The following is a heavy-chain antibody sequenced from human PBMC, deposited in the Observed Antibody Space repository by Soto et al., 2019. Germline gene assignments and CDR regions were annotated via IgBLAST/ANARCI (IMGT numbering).Heavy chain of an antibody. CDR1: GFSLSTSGVG. D-gene: IGHD3-10*01. V-gene: IGHV2-5*02. Sequence: QITLKASGPTLVKPTQPLTLTCTFSGFSLSTSGVGVGWIRQPPGKALEWLALIYWDDAKRYSPSLKSRLTITKDTSKNQVVLTMTNMDPVDTATYYCAHKAGSGSYRPLDYWGQGTLVTVSS. CDR3: AHKAGSGSYRPLDY. J-gene: IGHJ4*02. CDR2: IYWDDAK.